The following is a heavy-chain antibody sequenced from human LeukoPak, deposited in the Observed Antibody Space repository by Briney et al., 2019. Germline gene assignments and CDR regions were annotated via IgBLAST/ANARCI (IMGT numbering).Heavy chain of an antibody. CDR1: GFTFSSSW. D-gene: IGHD1-1*01. V-gene: IGHV3-7*01. CDR2: INQDGGEI. CDR3: AKSGKSDRNDLFTTKQKQLDY. J-gene: IGHJ4*02. Sequence: GGSLRLSCAASGFTFSSSWMTWVRQAPGKGLEWVASINQDGGEIHYVDSVKGRFTISRDNSKNTLYLQMNSLRAEDTAVYYCAKSGKSDRNDLFTTKQKQLDYWGQGTLLTVSS.